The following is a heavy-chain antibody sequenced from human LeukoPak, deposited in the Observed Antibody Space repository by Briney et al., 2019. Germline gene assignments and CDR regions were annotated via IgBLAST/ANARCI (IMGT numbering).Heavy chain of an antibody. CDR2: ISSSSSYI. V-gene: IGHV3-21*01. CDR1: GFTFSSYS. J-gene: IGHJ4*02. Sequence: GGSLRLSCAASGFTFSSYSMNWVRQAPGKGLEWVSSISSSSSYIYYADSVKGRFTISRDNAKNSLYLQMNSLRAEDTAVYYCAKDRIQLWLVDYWGQGTLVTVSS. CDR3: AKDRIQLWLVDY. D-gene: IGHD5-18*01.